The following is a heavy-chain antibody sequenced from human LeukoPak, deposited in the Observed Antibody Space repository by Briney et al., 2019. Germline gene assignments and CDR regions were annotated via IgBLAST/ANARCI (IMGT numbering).Heavy chain of an antibody. J-gene: IGHJ4*02. CDR3: AKSRFVVVPAAHFDY. Sequence: GGSLRLSCAASGFTFSSYAMSWVRQAPGKGLERVSAISGSGGSTYYADSVKGRFTISRDNSKNTLYLQMNSLRAEDTAVYYCAKSRFVVVPAAHFDYWGQGTLVTVSS. CDR2: ISGSGGST. V-gene: IGHV3-23*01. CDR1: GFTFSSYA. D-gene: IGHD2-2*01.